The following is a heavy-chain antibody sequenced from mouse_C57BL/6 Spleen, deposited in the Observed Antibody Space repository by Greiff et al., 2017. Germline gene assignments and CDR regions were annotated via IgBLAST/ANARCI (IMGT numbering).Heavy chain of an antibody. CDR2: ILPGSGST. J-gene: IGHJ1*03. V-gene: IGHV1-9*01. Sequence: VHLVESGAELMKPGASVKLSCKATGYTFTGYWIEWVKQRPGHGLEWIGEILPGSGSTNYNEKFKGKATFTTDTSSNTAYMQLRSLTTEDSAIYDCERDGWNYYGSLYFDVWGTGTTVTVSS. D-gene: IGHD1-1*01. CDR1: GYTFTGYW. CDR3: ERDGWNYYGSLYFDV.